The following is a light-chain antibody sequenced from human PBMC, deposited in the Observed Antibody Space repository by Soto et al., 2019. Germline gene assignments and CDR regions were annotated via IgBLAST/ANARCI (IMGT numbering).Light chain of an antibody. Sequence: SYELTHPPSVSVAPGQTARITCERNNIGSKSVHWYQQKPGQAPVLVVYGDSDRPSGNPERFSGSNSENTATLTITRVEAGDEADYYCQVWDSSSDHVGFGGGTKLTVL. CDR2: GDS. V-gene: IGLV3-21*02. CDR1: NIGSKS. J-gene: IGLJ2*01. CDR3: QVWDSSSDHVG.